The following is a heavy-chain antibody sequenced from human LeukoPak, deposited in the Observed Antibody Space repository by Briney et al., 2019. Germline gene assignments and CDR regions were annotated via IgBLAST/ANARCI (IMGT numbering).Heavy chain of an antibody. J-gene: IGHJ3*02. CDR3: ARPRIPASFDAFDI. CDR1: GGSISSSSYY. CDR2: IYYSGST. V-gene: IGHV4-39*01. D-gene: IGHD6-13*01. Sequence: PSETLSLTCTVSGGSISSSSYYWGWIRQPPGKGLEWIGSIYYSGSTYYNPSLKSRVTISVDTSKNQFSLKLSSVTAADTAVYYCARPRIPASFDAFDIWGQGTMVTVSS.